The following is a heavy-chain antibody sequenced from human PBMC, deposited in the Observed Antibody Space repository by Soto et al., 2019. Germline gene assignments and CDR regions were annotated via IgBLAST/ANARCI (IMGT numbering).Heavy chain of an antibody. CDR1: GFTFSDAW. J-gene: IGHJ4*02. CDR3: TKATYSNYDPTDY. V-gene: IGHV3-15*01. CDR2: IKSKTGGGTA. Sequence: GGSLRLSCAVSGFTFSDAWMTWVRQSPGKGLEWVGRIKSKTGGGTADYAAPVKGRFTISRDDSKNTLYLQMNGLKTEDTAIYYCTKATYSNYDPTDYWGQGTLVTVSS. D-gene: IGHD4-4*01.